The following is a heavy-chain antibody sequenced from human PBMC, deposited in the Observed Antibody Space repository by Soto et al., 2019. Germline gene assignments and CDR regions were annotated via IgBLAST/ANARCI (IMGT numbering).Heavy chain of an antibody. CDR2: IWYDGSSK. CDR1: GFTFSSYG. CDR3: ARDALIHCSSTNCAQVEGYYYYYMDV. Sequence: WGSLRLSCAASGFTFSSYGMHWVRQAPGKGLEWVAVIWYDGSSKYYADSVKGRFTISRDNSKDTLYLQMNSLRAEGTAVYYCARDALIHCSSTNCAQVEGYYYYYMDVWGKGTTVTVSS. J-gene: IGHJ6*03. V-gene: IGHV3-33*01. D-gene: IGHD2-2*01.